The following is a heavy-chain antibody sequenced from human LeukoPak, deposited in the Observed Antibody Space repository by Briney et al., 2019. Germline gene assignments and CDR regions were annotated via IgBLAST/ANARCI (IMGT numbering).Heavy chain of an antibody. CDR2: ITSSCTYI. CDR1: GFTFSSYS. CDR3: AELGITMIGGV. D-gene: IGHD3-10*02. Sequence: MSGGSLRLSCAASGFTFSSYSMNWVRQAPGKGLEWVSSITSSCTYIFYADSVKGRFTISRDNAKNSLYLQMNRLRAEDTAVYYCAELGITMIGGVWGKGTTVTISS. J-gene: IGHJ6*04. V-gene: IGHV3-21*01.